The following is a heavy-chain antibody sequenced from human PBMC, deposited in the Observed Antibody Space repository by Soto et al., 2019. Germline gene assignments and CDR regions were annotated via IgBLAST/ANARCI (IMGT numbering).Heavy chain of an antibody. Sequence: TGGSLRLSCAVSEFTFSDYAMSWVRQAPGKGLEWVSGISKSGGSTYYADSVKGRSTISRDNSKNTLYLQMNSLRAEDTAVYYCARGGNIWRGFDYWGLGTLVTVSS. CDR3: ARGGNIWRGFDY. V-gene: IGHV3-23*01. D-gene: IGHD3-16*01. CDR1: EFTFSDYA. J-gene: IGHJ4*02. CDR2: ISKSGGST.